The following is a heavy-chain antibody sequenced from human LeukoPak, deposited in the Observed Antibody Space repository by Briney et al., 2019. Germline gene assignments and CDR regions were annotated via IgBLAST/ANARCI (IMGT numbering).Heavy chain of an antibody. V-gene: IGHV3-30*02. J-gene: IGHJ4*02. CDR1: GFTLSNFG. CDR3: AKDQAGTWGLDY. Sequence: GGSLRLSCAASGFTLSNFGLHWVRQAPGKGLEWVALVRPDGSSNYYADSVKGRFTISRDNSKSTLYLQMNSLRAEDTASYYCAKDQAGTWGLDYWGQGTLVTVSS. CDR2: VRPDGSSN. D-gene: IGHD3-10*01.